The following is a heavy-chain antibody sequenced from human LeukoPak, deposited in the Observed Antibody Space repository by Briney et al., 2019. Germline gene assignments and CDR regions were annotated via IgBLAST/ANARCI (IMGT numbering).Heavy chain of an antibody. J-gene: IGHJ6*03. CDR3: ARGGTTGTTEIYYYYYYMDV. Sequence: SVKVSCKASGGTFSSYAISWVRQAPGQGLEWMGGIIPIFGTANYAQKFQGRVTITTDESTSTAYMELSSLRSEDTAVYYCARGGTTGTTEIYYYYYYMDVWGKGTTVTVSS. V-gene: IGHV1-69*05. CDR1: GGTFSSYA. CDR2: IIPIFGTA. D-gene: IGHD1-1*01.